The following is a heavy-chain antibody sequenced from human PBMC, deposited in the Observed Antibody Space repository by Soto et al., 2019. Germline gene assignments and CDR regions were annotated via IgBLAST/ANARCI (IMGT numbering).Heavy chain of an antibody. D-gene: IGHD3-3*01. Sequence: GGSLRLSCTASGFTFGDYAMSWFRQAPGKGLEWVGFIRSKAYGGTTEYAASVTGRFNISRNDSKSIAYLQMNSLKTEDRAVYYCTRGAITIFGVVIMGNWFDPWGQGTLVTVSS. J-gene: IGHJ5*02. CDR3: TRGAITIFGVVIMGNWFDP. CDR1: GFTFGDYA. V-gene: IGHV3-49*03. CDR2: IRSKAYGGTT.